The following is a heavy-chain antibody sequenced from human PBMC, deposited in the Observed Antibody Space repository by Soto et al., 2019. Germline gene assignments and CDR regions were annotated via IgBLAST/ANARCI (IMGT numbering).Heavy chain of an antibody. Sequence: QVQLQESGPGLMKPSQTLSLTCTVSGGSISSGGYYWSWIRQHPGKGLEWIGYIYYSGSTYYNPSSKSRVTISVDTSKHQFSLKLSFVTAADTAVYYCARVPRGSSWGGKEGDYWGQGTLVTVSS. CDR3: ARVPRGSSWGGKEGDY. D-gene: IGHD2-2*01. J-gene: IGHJ4*02. V-gene: IGHV4-31*03. CDR1: GGSISSGGYY. CDR2: IYYSGST.